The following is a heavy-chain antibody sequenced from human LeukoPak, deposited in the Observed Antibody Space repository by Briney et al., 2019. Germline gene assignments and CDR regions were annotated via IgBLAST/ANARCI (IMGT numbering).Heavy chain of an antibody. CDR2: ISYDGNNK. D-gene: IGHD1-26*01. CDR1: GFTFRSFA. V-gene: IGHV3-30*04. Sequence: GGSLRLSCAASGFTFRSFAMHWVRQAPGKGLEWVAVISYDGNNKYYADSVKGRFTISRDNSKNTLYLQMNSLRAEDTAVYYCAKRQWELLGEYYFDYWGQGTLVTVSS. J-gene: IGHJ4*02. CDR3: AKRQWELLGEYYFDY.